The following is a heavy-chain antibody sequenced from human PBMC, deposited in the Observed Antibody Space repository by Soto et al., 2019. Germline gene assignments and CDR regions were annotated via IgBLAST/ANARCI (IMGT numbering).Heavy chain of an antibody. J-gene: IGHJ4*02. D-gene: IGHD6-6*01. Sequence: LSLTCTVSGVSISNYYWSWIRQPAGKGLEWIGRLSTSGNTNYNPSLKSRVTMSLDTSKNQFSLMLNSVTAADTAVYYCRRDFDYWGQGTLVTVSS. CDR2: LSTSGNT. V-gene: IGHV4-4*07. CDR1: GVSISNYY. CDR3: RRDFDY.